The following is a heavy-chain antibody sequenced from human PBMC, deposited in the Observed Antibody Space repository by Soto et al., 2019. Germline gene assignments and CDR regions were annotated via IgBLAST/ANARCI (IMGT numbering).Heavy chain of an antibody. CDR2: INPNSGGT. D-gene: IGHD2-8*01. CDR3: ARDWGRAVLMVYAYYFDY. CDR1: GYTFTGYY. V-gene: IGHV1-2*02. Sequence: ASVKVSCKASGYTFTGYYMHWVRQAPGQGLEWMGWINPNSGGTNYAQKFQGRVTMTRDTSISTAYMELSRLRSDDTAVYYCARDWGRAVLMVYAYYFDYWGQGTLVTVSS. J-gene: IGHJ4*02.